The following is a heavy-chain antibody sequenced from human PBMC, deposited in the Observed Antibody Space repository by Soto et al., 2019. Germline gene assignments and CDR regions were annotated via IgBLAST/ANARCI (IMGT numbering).Heavy chain of an antibody. CDR3: ARAPGVSVRGVIGPRGYYYYGMDV. CDR2: IIPIFGTA. V-gene: IGHV1-69*13. CDR1: GGTFSSYA. Sequence: ASVKVSCKASGGTFSSYAISWVRQAPGQGLEWMGGIIPIFGTANYAQKFQGRVTITADESTSTAYMELSSLRSEDTAVYYCARAPGVSVRGVIGPRGYYYYGMDVWGQGTTVTVSS. J-gene: IGHJ6*02. D-gene: IGHD3-10*01.